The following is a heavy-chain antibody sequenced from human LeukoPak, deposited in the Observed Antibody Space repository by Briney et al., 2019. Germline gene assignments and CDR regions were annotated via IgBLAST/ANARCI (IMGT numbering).Heavy chain of an antibody. J-gene: IGHJ3*02. D-gene: IGHD5-18*01. Sequence: ASVKVSCKASGYTFTSYYMRWVRQAPGQGLEWMGIINPSGGSTSYAQKFQGRVTMTRDTSTSTVYMELSSLRSEDTAVYYCARGDRIQLWLTAFDIWGQGTMVTVSS. CDR3: ARGDRIQLWLTAFDI. V-gene: IGHV1-46*01. CDR1: GYTFTSYY. CDR2: INPSGGST.